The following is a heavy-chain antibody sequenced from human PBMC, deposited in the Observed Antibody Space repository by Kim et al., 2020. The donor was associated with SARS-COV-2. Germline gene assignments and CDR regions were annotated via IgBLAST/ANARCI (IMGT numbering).Heavy chain of an antibody. D-gene: IGHD3-3*01. CDR3: RRGSSGHHRRTFDN. CDR1: GGSFSGYY. Sequence: SETLSLTCAVYGGSFSGYYWSWIRQPPGKGLEWIGEINISGSTNYTPPSKIRATISLDTPKNKSPLNLSLVTAPDTPVYNCRRGSSGHHRRTFDNWAQGT. CDR2: INISGST. J-gene: IGHJ4*02. V-gene: IGHV4-34*01.